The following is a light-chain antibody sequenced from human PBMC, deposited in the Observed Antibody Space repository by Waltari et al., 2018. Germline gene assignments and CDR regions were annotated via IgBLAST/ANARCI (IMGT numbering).Light chain of an antibody. Sequence: QGALTQPPSASGSPGQSVTISCTGTSSDVGNHIYVSWYQQVPGKAPKLVIYEVSRRPSGVPDRFSGSKSGSTASLTVSGLQAEDEADYYCTSYAGNNNLVFGGGTKLTVL. CDR3: TSYAGNNNLV. V-gene: IGLV2-8*01. CDR2: EVS. CDR1: SSDVGNHIY. J-gene: IGLJ2*01.